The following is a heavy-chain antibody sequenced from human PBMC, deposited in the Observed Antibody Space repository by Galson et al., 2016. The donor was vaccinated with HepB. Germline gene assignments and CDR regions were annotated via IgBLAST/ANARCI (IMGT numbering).Heavy chain of an antibody. Sequence: SLRLSCAGSGFTFGDYAMHWVRQAPGKGLEWVSGINWNSASIDYADSVKGRFTISRDNARNSLYLHMNSLTPEDTALYHCAKDGRSVSPLDYDLWSAYYPESTKSYYYGVDVWGKGTTVTVSS. J-gene: IGHJ6*04. D-gene: IGHD3-3*01. CDR2: INWNSASI. V-gene: IGHV3-9*01. CDR1: GFTFGDYA. CDR3: AKDGRSVSPLDYDLWSAYYPESTKSYYYGVDV.